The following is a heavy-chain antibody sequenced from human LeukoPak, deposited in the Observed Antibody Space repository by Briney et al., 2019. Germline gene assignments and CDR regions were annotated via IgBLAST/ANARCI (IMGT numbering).Heavy chain of an antibody. CDR3: ASGSNWNVFDY. Sequence: GGSLRLSCAASGFTFSSYSMNWVRQAPGKGLEWVSSISSSSSYIYYADSVKGRFTISRDNAKNSLYLQMNSLRAEDTAVCYCASGSNWNVFDYWGQGTLVTVSS. J-gene: IGHJ4*02. CDR2: ISSSSSYI. CDR1: GFTFSSYS. D-gene: IGHD1-20*01. V-gene: IGHV3-21*01.